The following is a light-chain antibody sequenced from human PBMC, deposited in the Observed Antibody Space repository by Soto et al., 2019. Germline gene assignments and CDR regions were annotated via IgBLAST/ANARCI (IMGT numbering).Light chain of an antibody. CDR1: SSDVGGYNY. CDR2: EVS. J-gene: IGLJ1*01. CDR3: GSYTITNILSYV. Sequence: QSALTQPASVSGSPGQSITISCTGTSSDVGGYNYVSWYQQHPGKAPKLLIYEVSNLPSGVSHRFSGSKSGNTASLTISGLQAEDEADYYCGSYTITNILSYVFGTGTKVTVL. V-gene: IGLV2-14*01.